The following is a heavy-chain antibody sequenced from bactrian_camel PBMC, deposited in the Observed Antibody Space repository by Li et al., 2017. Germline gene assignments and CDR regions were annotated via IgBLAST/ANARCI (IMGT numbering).Heavy chain of an antibody. CDR1: GYSYSQYC. CDR2: IDADGSA. V-gene: IGHV3S53*01. J-gene: IGHJ4*01. CDR3: AADSVNLQLARFYTY. Sequence: HVQLVESGGGSVQPGGSLRLSCVASGYSYSQYCMGWFRQGLGLEREEVASIDADGSARYADSVQGRFTISKDNVKNTLNLQMNDLKPEDTAIYYCAADSVNLQLARFYTYWGQGTQVTVS. D-gene: IGHD7*01.